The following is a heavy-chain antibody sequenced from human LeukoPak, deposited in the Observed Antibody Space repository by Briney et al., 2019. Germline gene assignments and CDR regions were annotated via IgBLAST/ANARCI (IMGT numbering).Heavy chain of an antibody. CDR1: GGSFSGYY. Sequence: SETLSLTCAVYGGSFSGYYRSWIRQPPGKGLEWVGEINHSGSTNYYPSLKSRVTISLATSKSQLPLKLSSVTAADTAVYYCARGISRYCSSTSCYPDSYYYMDVWGKGTTVTVSS. V-gene: IGHV4-34*01. D-gene: IGHD2-2*01. CDR3: ARGISRYCSSTSCYPDSYYYMDV. CDR2: INHSGST. J-gene: IGHJ6*03.